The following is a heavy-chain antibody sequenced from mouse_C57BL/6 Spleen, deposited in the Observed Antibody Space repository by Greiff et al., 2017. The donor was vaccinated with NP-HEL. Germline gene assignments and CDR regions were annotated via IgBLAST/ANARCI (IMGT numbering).Heavy chain of an antibody. Sequence: VNVVESGPGLVAPSQILSITCTVSGFSLTSYAISWVRQPPGKGLEWLGVIWTGGGTNYNSALKSRLSISKDNSKSQVFLKMNSLQTDDTARYYCARDYYYGSSPVAMDYWGQGTSVTVSS. D-gene: IGHD1-1*01. CDR1: GFSLTSYA. CDR3: ARDYYYGSSPVAMDY. CDR2: IWTGGGT. J-gene: IGHJ4*01. V-gene: IGHV2-9-1*01.